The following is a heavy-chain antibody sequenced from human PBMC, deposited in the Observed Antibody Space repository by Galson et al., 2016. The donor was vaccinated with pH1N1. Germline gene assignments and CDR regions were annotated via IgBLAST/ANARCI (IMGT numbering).Heavy chain of an antibody. J-gene: IGHJ4*02. CDR2: IDPSDGTT. CDR1: GYSVTRYY. V-gene: IGHV1-46*01. Sequence: SVKVSCKASGYSVTRYYMHWVRQAPGQGLEWMGIIDPSDGTTTYSQKFRGRITMTRDTPTNSVYMELSSLTSDDTAVYYCARRYYFGYWGQGTLITVSS. CDR3: ARRYYFGY.